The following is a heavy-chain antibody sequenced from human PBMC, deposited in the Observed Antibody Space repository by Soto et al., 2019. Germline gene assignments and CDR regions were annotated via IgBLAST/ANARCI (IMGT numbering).Heavy chain of an antibody. J-gene: IGHJ4*02. D-gene: IGHD7-27*01. CDR3: ARNWGPDY. V-gene: IGHV3-74*01. CDR1: GFTFSSYW. CDR2: IHGDGSST. Sequence: PGGSLRLSCAASGFTFSSYWMHWVRQAPGKGLVWVSRIHGDGSSTSYADSVKGRFTISRDNAKNTLYLQMNSLRTEDTAVYYCARNWGPDYWGQGTLVTVSS.